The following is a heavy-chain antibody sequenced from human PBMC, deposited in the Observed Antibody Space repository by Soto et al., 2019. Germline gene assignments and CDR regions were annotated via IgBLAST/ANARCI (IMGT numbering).Heavy chain of an antibody. Sequence: GASVKVSCKASGYTFTGYYMHWVRQAPGQGLEWMGWINPNSGGTNYAQKFQGWVTMTRDTSISTAYMELSRLRSDDTAVYYCARQLKDIVVVPAASFHDYYYYGMDVWGQGTTVTVSS. V-gene: IGHV1-2*04. CDR2: INPNSGGT. CDR1: GYTFTGYY. D-gene: IGHD2-2*01. CDR3: ARQLKDIVVVPAASFHDYYYYGMDV. J-gene: IGHJ6*02.